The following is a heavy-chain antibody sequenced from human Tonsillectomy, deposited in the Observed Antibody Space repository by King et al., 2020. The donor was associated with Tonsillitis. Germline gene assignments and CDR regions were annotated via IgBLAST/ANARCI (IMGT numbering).Heavy chain of an antibody. CDR2: ISYDGSNK. V-gene: IGHV3-30-3*01. J-gene: IGHJ4*02. D-gene: IGHD6-13*01. CDR1: GFTFSSYA. Sequence: QVQLVESGGGVVQPGRSLRLSCAASGFTFSSYAMHWVRQAPGKGLEWGAVISYDGSNKYYADSVKGRFTISRDNSKNTRYLQMNSLRAEDTAVYYCARDETAAAGVAFDYWGQGTLVTVSS. CDR3: ARDETAAAGVAFDY.